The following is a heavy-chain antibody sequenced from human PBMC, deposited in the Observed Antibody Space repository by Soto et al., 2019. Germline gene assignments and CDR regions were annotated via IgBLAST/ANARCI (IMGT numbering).Heavy chain of an antibody. D-gene: IGHD6-6*01. Sequence: SETLSLTCAVYGGSFSGYYCSWIRQPPGKGLEWIGEINHSGSTNYNPSLKSRVTISVDTSKNQFSLKLSSVTAADTAVYYCARGRNSSSAGGDYFDYWGQGTLVTVSS. CDR2: INHSGST. CDR3: ARGRNSSSAGGDYFDY. J-gene: IGHJ4*02. CDR1: GGSFSGYY. V-gene: IGHV4-34*01.